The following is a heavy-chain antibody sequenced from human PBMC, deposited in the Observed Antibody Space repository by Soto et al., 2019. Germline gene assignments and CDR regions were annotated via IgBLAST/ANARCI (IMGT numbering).Heavy chain of an antibody. CDR3: AKASGYSSGWFDY. CDR2: ISGSGGST. Sequence: GGSLRLSCAASGFTFSSYVMSWVRQAPGKGLEWVSAISGSGGSTYYADSVKGRFTISRDNSKNTLYLQMNSLRAEDTAVYYCAKASGYSSGWFDYWGQGTLVTVSS. V-gene: IGHV3-23*01. CDR1: GFTFSSYV. D-gene: IGHD6-19*01. J-gene: IGHJ4*02.